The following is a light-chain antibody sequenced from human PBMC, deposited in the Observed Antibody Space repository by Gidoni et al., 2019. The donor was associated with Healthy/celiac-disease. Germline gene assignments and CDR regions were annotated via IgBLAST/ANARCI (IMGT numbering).Light chain of an antibody. Sequence: QSALTQPASVSGSPGPAITISCTVTSSDVGGYNYVSWYQQHPGKAPKLMIYDVSNRPSGVSNRFSGSKSGNTASLTISGLQAEYEADYYCSSYTSSSTLVVFGGGTKLTVL. J-gene: IGLJ2*01. CDR1: SSDVGGYNY. CDR3: SSYTSSSTLVV. CDR2: DVS. V-gene: IGLV2-14*01.